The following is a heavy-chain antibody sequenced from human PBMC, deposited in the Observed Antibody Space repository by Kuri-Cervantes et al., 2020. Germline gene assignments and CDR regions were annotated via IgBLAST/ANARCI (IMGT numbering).Heavy chain of an antibody. Sequence: LRLSCAISGDSVSSNDVAWSWIRQSPSRGLEWLGRTYYRSKWYNDYALSVKSRITINPDTSKNQFSLKLSSVTAADTAVYYCARGGSVVVPAAIERGLCYGTDVWGQGTTVTVSS. D-gene: IGHD2-2*01. J-gene: IGHJ6*02. CDR3: ARGGSVVVPAAIERGLCYGTDV. V-gene: IGHV6-1*01. CDR1: GDSVSSNDVA. CDR2: TYYRSKWYN.